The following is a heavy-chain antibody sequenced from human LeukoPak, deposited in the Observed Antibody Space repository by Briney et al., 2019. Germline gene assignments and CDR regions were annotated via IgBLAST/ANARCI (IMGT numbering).Heavy chain of an antibody. CDR3: AKPRWFGELSGIDS. V-gene: IGHV3-23*01. D-gene: IGHD3-10*01. Sequence: GGSLRLSCAASGFTFSTYTMTWVRQAPGKGLEWVSSISVSGGSIYYADSVKGRFTISRDNSKNTLYLQMNSLRAEDTALHYCAKPRWFGELSGIDSWGQGTLVTVSS. CDR1: GFTFSTYT. J-gene: IGHJ4*02. CDR2: ISVSGGSI.